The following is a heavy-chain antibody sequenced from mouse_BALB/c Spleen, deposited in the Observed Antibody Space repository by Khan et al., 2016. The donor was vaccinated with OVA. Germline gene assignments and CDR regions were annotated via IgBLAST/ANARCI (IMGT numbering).Heavy chain of an antibody. J-gene: IGHJ2*01. CDR1: GYTFTSYT. CDR3: ARTQDR. D-gene: IGHD3-2*02. V-gene: IGHV1-4*01. Sequence: QVQLKQSGAELARPGASVKMSCKASGYTFTSYTMHWVKQRPGQGLEWIGYINPSSGYTKYNQKFKDKATLTAAKSSRTAYMQLSSLKSEDSAVYYFARTQDRWGQGTTLTVSS. CDR2: INPSSGYT.